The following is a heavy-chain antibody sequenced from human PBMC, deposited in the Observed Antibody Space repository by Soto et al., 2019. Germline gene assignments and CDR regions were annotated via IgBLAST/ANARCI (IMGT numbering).Heavy chain of an antibody. D-gene: IGHD4-17*01. V-gene: IGHV3-33*01. Sequence: GGSLRLSCAASGFTFSSYGMHWVRQAPGKGLEWVAVIWYDGSNKYYADSVKGRFTISRDNSKNTLYLQMNSLRAEDTAVYYCARDADGGLGDYCFDYWGQGTLVTVSS. CDR3: ARDADGGLGDYCFDY. CDR1: GFTFSSYG. CDR2: IWYDGSNK. J-gene: IGHJ4*02.